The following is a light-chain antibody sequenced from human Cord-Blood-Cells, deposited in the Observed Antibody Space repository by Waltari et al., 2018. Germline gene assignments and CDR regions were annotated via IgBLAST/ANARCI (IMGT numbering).Light chain of an antibody. V-gene: IGLV2-11*01. CDR2: DVR. J-gene: IGLJ2*01. CDR1: SSYAGGDKY. CDR3: CSYAGSYSVV. Sequence: QSALTQPRSVSGSPGQSVTIPCTGTSSYAGGDKYVSWYQQHPGKAPKIMIYDVRKRPSGVPDRFSGSKSGNTASLTISGLQAEDEADYYCCSYAGSYSVVFGGGTKLTVL.